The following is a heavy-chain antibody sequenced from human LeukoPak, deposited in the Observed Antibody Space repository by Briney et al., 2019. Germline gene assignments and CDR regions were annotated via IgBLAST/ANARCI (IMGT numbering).Heavy chain of an antibody. CDR3: ARDADTSEFFSWLDL. V-gene: IGHV3-33*01. J-gene: IGHJ5*02. D-gene: IGHD3-22*01. CDR1: GFTFSYYG. Sequence: GGSLRLSCAASGFTFSYYGMQWVRQAPGKGLEWVALIWHDGGKRYYADSVKGRFTISRDNSKNTLYLQMTTLRAEDTAVYYCARDADTSEFFSWLDLWGQGTLVTVSS. CDR2: IWHDGGKR.